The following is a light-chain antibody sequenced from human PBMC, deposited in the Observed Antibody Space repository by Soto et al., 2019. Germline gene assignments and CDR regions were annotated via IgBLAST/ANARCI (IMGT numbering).Light chain of an antibody. Sequence: EIVMTQSPATLSMSPGERATLSCRASQSISSNLAWYQQKPGQAPRLFIYGASTRATGIPARFSGSGSGTDFNLTISSLQSEDFAIYYCQQYNNWPPLYTFGQGTKLENK. V-gene: IGKV3-15*01. CDR1: QSISSN. CDR2: GAS. CDR3: QQYNNWPPLYT. J-gene: IGKJ2*01.